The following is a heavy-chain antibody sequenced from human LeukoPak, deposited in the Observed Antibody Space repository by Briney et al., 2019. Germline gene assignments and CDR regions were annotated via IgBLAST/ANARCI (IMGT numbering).Heavy chain of an antibody. J-gene: IGHJ5*02. CDR3: VRADYCSSTTCHDWFDP. D-gene: IGHD2-2*01. CDR1: GFTISSYW. V-gene: IGHV3-74*01. Sequence: GGSLRLSCAASGFTISSYWMHWVRQGPGKGLVWVSRINRDGRNTGYADSVRGRFTISRDNAKNTLYLQMNSLRAEDTAVYYCVRADYCSSTTCHDWFDPWGQGTLVTVSS. CDR2: INRDGRNT.